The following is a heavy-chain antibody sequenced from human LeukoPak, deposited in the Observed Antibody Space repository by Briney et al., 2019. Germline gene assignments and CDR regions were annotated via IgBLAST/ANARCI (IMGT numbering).Heavy chain of an antibody. D-gene: IGHD3-22*01. CDR3: TKHITTDATTPFYYGMDV. Sequence: QPGGSLRLSCAASGFTFSSYSMNWVRQAPGKGLEWVSYISSSSSTIYYADSVKGRFTISRDNAKNSLYLQMDSLRAEDTAIYYCTKHITTDATTPFYYGMDVWGQGTTVTVSS. CDR2: ISSSSSTI. J-gene: IGHJ6*02. CDR1: GFTFSSYS. V-gene: IGHV3-48*01.